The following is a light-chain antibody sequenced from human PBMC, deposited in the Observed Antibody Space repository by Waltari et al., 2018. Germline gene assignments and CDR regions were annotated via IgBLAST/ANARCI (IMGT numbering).Light chain of an antibody. J-gene: IGKJ4*01. CDR1: QGITNS. V-gene: IGKV1-NL1*01. CDR2: TAS. CDR3: QQYYSTPLT. Sequence: DIQMTQSPSSLSAFVGDTVTITCRASQGITNSLAWDQQKPGKAPKLLLYTASRLESGVPSRFSGSESGTDFTLTISSLQPEDFATYYCQQYYSTPLTFGGGTKVEIK.